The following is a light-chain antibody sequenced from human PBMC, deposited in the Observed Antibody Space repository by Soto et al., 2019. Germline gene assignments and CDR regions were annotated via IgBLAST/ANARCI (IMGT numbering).Light chain of an antibody. CDR1: SSNIGAGYD. J-gene: IGLJ3*02. V-gene: IGLV1-40*01. CDR2: GDS. CDR3: QSYDSSLSGSV. Sequence: QPVRTQPPSVSRAPGQRVTISCTGSSSNIGAGYDVHWYQQLPGTAPKLLIYGDSNRPSGVPDRFSGSKSGTSASLAITGLQAEDEADYYCQSYDSSLSGSVFGGGTKLTIL.